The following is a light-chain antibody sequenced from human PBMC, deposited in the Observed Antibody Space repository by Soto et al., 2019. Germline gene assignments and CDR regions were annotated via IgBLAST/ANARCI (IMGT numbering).Light chain of an antibody. V-gene: IGKV3-20*01. CDR2: GAS. CDR1: QSVSSSY. Sequence: EIVLTQSPGTLSLSPGERATLSCRASQSVSSSYLAWYQQKPGQAHRLLIYGASSRATGIPDRFSGSGSGTDFTLTIRRLEPEAFAVYYCQQYGSSPYTFGQGTKLVIK. J-gene: IGKJ2*01. CDR3: QQYGSSPYT.